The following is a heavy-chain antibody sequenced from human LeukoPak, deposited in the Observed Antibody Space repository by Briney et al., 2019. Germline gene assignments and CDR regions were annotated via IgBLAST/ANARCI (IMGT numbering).Heavy chain of an antibody. J-gene: IGHJ4*02. CDR1: GFTFSGSA. CDR3: AKGVEY. CDR2: ISGYIT. Sequence: GGSLRLSCAASGFTFSGSAMSWVRQAPGEGLEWISSISGYITYYADSVKGRFTISRDTSKNTLYLQMNALRAEDTAVYCCAKGVEYWGQGTLVTVSS. V-gene: IGHV3-23*01.